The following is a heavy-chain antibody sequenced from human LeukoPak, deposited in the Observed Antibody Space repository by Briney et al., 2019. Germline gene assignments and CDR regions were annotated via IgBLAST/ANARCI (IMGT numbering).Heavy chain of an antibody. Sequence: PSETLSLTCTVSGGSISSYYWSWIRQPPGKGLEWIGYIYYSGSTNCNPSLKSRVTISVDTSKNQFSLKLSSVTAADTAVYYCASHIPDDYYGSGSYYNAFDYWGQGTLVTVSS. CDR1: GGSISSYY. CDR3: ASHIPDDYYGSGSYYNAFDY. CDR2: IYYSGST. V-gene: IGHV4-59*08. D-gene: IGHD3-10*01. J-gene: IGHJ4*02.